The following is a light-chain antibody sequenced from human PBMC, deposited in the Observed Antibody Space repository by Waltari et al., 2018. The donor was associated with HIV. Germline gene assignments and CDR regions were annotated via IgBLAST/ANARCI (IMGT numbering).Light chain of an antibody. CDR1: QIVSGDY. J-gene: IGKJ2*02. CDR3: QQYGSSPCT. Sequence: IVLPQSPAPLSLSPGERATLSCRASQIVSGDYLAWYQQKPGQAPRLLIYGASTRATDVPERFSGSRSGTLFTLTINRLEPEDFAMYYCQQYGSSPCTFGRGTNLDIK. V-gene: IGKV3-20*01. CDR2: GAS.